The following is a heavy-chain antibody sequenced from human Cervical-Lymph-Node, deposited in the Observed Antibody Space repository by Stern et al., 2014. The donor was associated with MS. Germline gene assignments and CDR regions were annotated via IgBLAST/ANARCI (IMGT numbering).Heavy chain of an antibody. CDR3: AKGGSGSYLD. CDR1: GFVFRRYA. V-gene: IGHV3-30*04. CDR2: ISYDGRDK. D-gene: IGHD1-26*01. Sequence: VQLVESGGGVVQPGRSLRLSWAASGFVFRRYALHWVRQAPGTGLECVALISYDGRDKSFTDSLKGRFTVSRDNSNNTVDLEMNSLRLEDTAVYYCAKGGSGSYLDWGQGSLVTVSS. J-gene: IGHJ4*02.